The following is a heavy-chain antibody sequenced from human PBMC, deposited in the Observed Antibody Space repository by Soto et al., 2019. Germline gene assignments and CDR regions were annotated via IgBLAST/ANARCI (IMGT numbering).Heavy chain of an antibody. V-gene: IGHV1-2*02. Sequence: VASVKVSCKASGYTFTGYYMHWVRQAPGQGLEWMGWINPNSGGTNYAQKFQGRVTMTRDTSISTAYMELSRLRSDDTAVYYCAKSADGSYYYYYYGMDVWGQGTTVTVSS. J-gene: IGHJ6*02. CDR1: GYTFTGYY. CDR2: INPNSGGT. CDR3: AKSADGSYYYYYYGMDV. D-gene: IGHD1-26*01.